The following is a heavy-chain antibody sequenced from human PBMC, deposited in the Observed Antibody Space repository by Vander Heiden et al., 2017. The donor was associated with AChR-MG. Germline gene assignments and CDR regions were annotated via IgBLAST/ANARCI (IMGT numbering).Heavy chain of an antibody. Sequence: ELQLVESGGGLGQPGGSLRLSCAASGFTFDDYAVDWVRQAPGKGLEGVLGISWNSGSIGYAESVKGRFTISGDNAKNALYLQMNSLRAEDTALYYYAKDISRNIVAADYWGQGTLVTVSS. CDR2: ISWNSGSI. J-gene: IGHJ4*02. CDR3: AKDISRNIVAADY. V-gene: IGHV3-9*01. CDR1: GFTFDDYA. D-gene: IGHD5-12*01.